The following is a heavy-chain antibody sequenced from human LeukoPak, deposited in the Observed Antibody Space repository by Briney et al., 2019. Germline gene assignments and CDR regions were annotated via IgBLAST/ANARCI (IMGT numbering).Heavy chain of an antibody. CDR1: GGSISSHY. CDR3: ARVSQTPPPTYFDY. V-gene: IGHV4-59*11. CDR2: IYYSGST. J-gene: IGHJ4*02. Sequence: PSETLSLTCTVSGGSISSHYWSWVRQPPGKGLEWIGYIYYSGSTNYNPSLKSRVTISVDTSKNQFSLRLSSVTAADTAVYYCARVSQTPPPTYFDYWGQGTLVTVSS.